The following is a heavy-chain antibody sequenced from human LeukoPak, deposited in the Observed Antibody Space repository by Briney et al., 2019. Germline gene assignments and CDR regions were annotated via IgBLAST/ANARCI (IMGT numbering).Heavy chain of an antibody. CDR2: LYTGGTT. V-gene: IGHV3-53*01. CDR3: VRDDRGVVVFDY. D-gene: IGHD2-15*01. Sequence: GGSLRLSCAASGLSVSANYMSWVRQAPGKGLEWVSVLYTGGTTYYAGSVRGRFTISRDDSKNTLYLQMSSLRAEDTAVYYCVRDDRGVVVFDYWGQRALVTVSS. CDR1: GLSVSANY. J-gene: IGHJ4*02.